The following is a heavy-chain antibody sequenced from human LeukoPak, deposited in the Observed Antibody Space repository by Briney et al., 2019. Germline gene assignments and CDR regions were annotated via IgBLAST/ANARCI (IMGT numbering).Heavy chain of an antibody. CDR1: GFTFSDYY. CDR2: ISSDTDTM. J-gene: IGHJ4*02. D-gene: IGHD6-25*01. Sequence: RTGGSLRLSCAASGFTFSDYYMSWVRQAPGKGLEWVAYISSDTDTMYYADSVKGRFTISRDNSKNTLYLQMNSLRAEDTAVYYCARAVSGSYFGYWGQGTLVTVSS. V-gene: IGHV3-69-1*01. CDR3: ARAVSGSYFGY.